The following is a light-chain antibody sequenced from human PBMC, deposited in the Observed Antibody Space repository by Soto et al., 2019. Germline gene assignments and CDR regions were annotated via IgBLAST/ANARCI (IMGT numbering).Light chain of an antibody. Sequence: IVLTQSPATLSLSPGERATLSCRASQSVSSYLAWYQQKPGQAPRLLIYDASNRATGIPARFSGSGSGTDFTLNISSLEPEDFAVYYCQQRSNWPTFGQGTRLEIK. CDR2: DAS. CDR3: QQRSNWPT. J-gene: IGKJ5*01. CDR1: QSVSSY. V-gene: IGKV3-11*01.